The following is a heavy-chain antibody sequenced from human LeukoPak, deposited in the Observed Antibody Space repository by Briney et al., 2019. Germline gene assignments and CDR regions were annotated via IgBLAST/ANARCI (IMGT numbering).Heavy chain of an antibody. CDR1: GYSISSGYY. J-gene: IGHJ4*02. D-gene: IGHD5-18*01. CDR3: ARDDTAREY. CDR2: IYHSGST. V-gene: IGHV4-38-2*02. Sequence: SETLSLTCTVSGYSISSGYYWGRIRQPPGKGLEWIGSIYHSGSTYYNPSLKSRVTISVDRSKNQFSLKLSSVTAADTAVYYCARDDTAREYWGQGTLVTVSS.